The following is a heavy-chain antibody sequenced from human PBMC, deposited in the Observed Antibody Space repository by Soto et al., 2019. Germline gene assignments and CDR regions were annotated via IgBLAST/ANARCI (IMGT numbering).Heavy chain of an antibody. J-gene: IGHJ6*02. V-gene: IGHV3-7*03. CDR3: AREIYYSMDV. CDR1: VFTFSSFS. CDR2: IKQDGWEK. Sequence: GSLRLSGAASVFTFSSFSLSWVRQAPGKGLEWVANIKQDGWEKYYVDSVKGRFTISRDTAKNSLYLQINSLRADDTAVYYCAREIYYSMDVWGQGTTVTVSS.